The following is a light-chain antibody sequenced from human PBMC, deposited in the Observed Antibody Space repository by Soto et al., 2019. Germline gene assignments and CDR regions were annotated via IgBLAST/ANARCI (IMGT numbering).Light chain of an antibody. CDR2: LYSDGSH. V-gene: IGLV4-69*01. J-gene: IGLJ2*01. Sequence: QSVLTQSPSASASLGASVKLTCTLSSGHSVYAITWHQQQPDKGPRYLMKLYSDGSHNKGDGIPDRFSGSSSGAERYLTISSLQSEDEGDYYCQTWGTGSVVFGGGTKVTVL. CDR3: QTWGTGSVV. CDR1: SGHSVYA.